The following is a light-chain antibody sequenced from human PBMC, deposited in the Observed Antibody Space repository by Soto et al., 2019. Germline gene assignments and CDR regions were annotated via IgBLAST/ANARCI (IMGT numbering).Light chain of an antibody. Sequence: QSVLTQSPSTSGTPGQWVTISCSGSSSNIASNTVNWYQQLPGTAPTLLIYSNDQRPSGVPPRFSGSKSGTSASLAISGLQSEDEADYYCAAWDDSLDGYVFGTGTKLTVL. J-gene: IGLJ1*01. CDR3: AAWDDSLDGYV. CDR1: SSNIASNT. CDR2: SND. V-gene: IGLV1-44*01.